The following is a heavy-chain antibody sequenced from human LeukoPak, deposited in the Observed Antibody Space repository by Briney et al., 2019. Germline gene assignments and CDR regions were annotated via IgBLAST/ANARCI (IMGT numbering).Heavy chain of an antibody. CDR3: ARGLGTRGYSYYYMDV. Sequence: GGSLRLSCAASGFTFSSYAMSWVRQAPGKGREWVSSISSSSSYIYYADSVKGRFTTSRDNAKNSLYLQMNSLRVEDTAVYYCARGLGTRGYSYYYMDVWGTGTTVTVSS. D-gene: IGHD3-16*01. J-gene: IGHJ6*03. CDR2: ISSSSSYI. CDR1: GFTFSSYA. V-gene: IGHV3-21*01.